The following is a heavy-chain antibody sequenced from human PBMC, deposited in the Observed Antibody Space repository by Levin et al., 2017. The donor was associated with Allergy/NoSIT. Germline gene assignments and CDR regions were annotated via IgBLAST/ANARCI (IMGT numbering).Heavy chain of an antibody. CDR1: GFTFSDYY. CDR3: ASLYGSGDTAPDY. V-gene: IGHV3-11*03. J-gene: IGHJ4*02. Sequence: GGSLRLSCAASGFTFSDYYMSWIRQAPGKGLEWVSYISSSSSYTNYADSVKGRFTISRDNAKNSLYLQMNSLRAEDTAVYYCASLYGSGDTAPDYWGQGTLVTVSS. D-gene: IGHD3-10*01. CDR2: ISSSSSYT.